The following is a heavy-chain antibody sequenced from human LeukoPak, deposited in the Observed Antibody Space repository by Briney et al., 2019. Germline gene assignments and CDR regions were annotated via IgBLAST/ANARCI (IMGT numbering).Heavy chain of an antibody. CDR2: INSDGRST. D-gene: IGHD6-13*01. CDR3: VRVSAGRFVP. CDR1: GFTYSSYW. J-gene: IGHJ5*02. Sequence: PGGSLRLSCVASGFTYSSYWMHWVRQAPGKGLVWVSRINSDGRSTDYADSVEGRFTISRDNAKNTLSLQMNSLRAEDTAVYYCVRVSAGRFVPWGQGTLVTVSS. V-gene: IGHV3-74*01.